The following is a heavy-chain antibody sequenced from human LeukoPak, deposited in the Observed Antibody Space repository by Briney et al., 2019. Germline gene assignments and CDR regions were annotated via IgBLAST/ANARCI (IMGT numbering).Heavy chain of an antibody. J-gene: IGHJ4*02. CDR3: ARGLAAAGYYFDY. CDR1: GGSFSGYY. D-gene: IGHD6-13*01. V-gene: IGHV4-34*01. Sequence: SETLSLTCAVYGGSFSGYYWSWIRQPPGKGLEWIGEINHSGSTNYNPSLKSRVTISVDTSKNQFSLKLSSVTAADTAVYYCARGLAAAGYYFDYWGQGTLVTVSS. CDR2: INHSGST.